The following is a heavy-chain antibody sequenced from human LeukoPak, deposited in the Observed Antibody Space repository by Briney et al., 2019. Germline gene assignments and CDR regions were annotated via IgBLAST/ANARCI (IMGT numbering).Heavy chain of an antibody. CDR3: AKDRMYYDFWSGYYKAEYFQH. J-gene: IGHJ1*01. V-gene: IGHV3-23*01. CDR1: GFTFSSYA. CDR2: ISGSGGST. Sequence: PGGSLRLSCAASGFTFSSYAMSWVRQAPGKGLEWVSAISGSGGSTYYADSVKGRFTISRDNSKNTLYLQMNSLRAEDTAVYYCAKDRMYYDFWSGYYKAEYFQHWGQGTLVTVSS. D-gene: IGHD3-3*01.